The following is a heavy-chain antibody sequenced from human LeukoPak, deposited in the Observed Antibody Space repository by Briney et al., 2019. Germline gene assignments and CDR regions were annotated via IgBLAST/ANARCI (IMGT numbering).Heavy chain of an antibody. Sequence: KSGGSLRLSCAASGFTFSSYEMNWVRQAPGKGLEWVSYISTSDSSIYYADSVKGRFTIPTDNAKNSLYLQMNSLRAEDTAVYYCAREHKTGQFFDYWGQGTLVTVSS. D-gene: IGHD1-1*01. CDR1: GFTFSSYE. V-gene: IGHV3-48*03. CDR3: AREHKTGQFFDY. CDR2: ISTSDSSI. J-gene: IGHJ4*02.